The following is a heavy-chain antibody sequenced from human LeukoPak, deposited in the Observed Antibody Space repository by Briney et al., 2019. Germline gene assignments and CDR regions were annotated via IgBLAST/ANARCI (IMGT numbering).Heavy chain of an antibody. Sequence: GGSLRLSCAASGFTFSSYSMNWVRQAPGKGLEWVSSISSSSSYIYYADSVKGRFTISRDNAKNSLYLQMNSLRAGDTAVYYCARVGRDWNYDYWGQGTLVTVSS. D-gene: IGHD1-7*01. CDR2: ISSSSSYI. V-gene: IGHV3-21*01. J-gene: IGHJ4*02. CDR1: GFTFSSYS. CDR3: ARVGRDWNYDY.